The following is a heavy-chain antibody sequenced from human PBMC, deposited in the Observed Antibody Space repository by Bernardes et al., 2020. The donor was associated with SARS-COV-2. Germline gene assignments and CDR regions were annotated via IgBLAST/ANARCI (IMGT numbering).Heavy chain of an antibody. V-gene: IGHV3-33*01. J-gene: IGHJ4*02. CDR1: GFTFSSYG. D-gene: IGHD6-19*01. CDR3: AREGEIAVAGTAIDY. CDR2: IWYAGSTK. Sequence: GGSLRLSCAASGFTFSSYGMHWVRQAPGKGLEWVAVIWYAGSTKYYADAVKRRFTISRDNSKNTLYLQMNSLRAEDTAVYYCAREGEIAVAGTAIDYWGQGTLVTVSS.